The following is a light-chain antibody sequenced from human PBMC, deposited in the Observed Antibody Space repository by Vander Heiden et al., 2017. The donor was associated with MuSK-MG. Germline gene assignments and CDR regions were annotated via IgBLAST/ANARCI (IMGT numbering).Light chain of an antibody. Sequence: SALTQPASVSGSPGQSITISCTGTSSDVGSYNLVSWYQQHPGKAPKLMIYEGSKRPSGVSNRFSGSQSGNTASLTTSGRQAEDETEYYCCSYAGSGTFGYVFGGGTKVTVL. J-gene: IGLJ1*01. V-gene: IGLV2-23*03. CDR3: CSYAGSGTFGYV. CDR1: SSDVGSYNL. CDR2: EGS.